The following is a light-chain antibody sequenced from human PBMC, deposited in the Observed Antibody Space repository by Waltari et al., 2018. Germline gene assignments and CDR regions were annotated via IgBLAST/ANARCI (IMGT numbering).Light chain of an antibody. CDR2: GAS. CDR3: QHYLRLPVT. Sequence: EIVLPQSPGTLSLSLGERATVSCRTSQSVSRALAWYQQNPGQAPRLIINGASTRATGIPDRFSGSGSGTDFSLTISRLEPADFAVYYCQHYLRLPVTFGQGTTVEI. CDR1: QSVSRA. J-gene: IGKJ1*01. V-gene: IGKV3-20*01.